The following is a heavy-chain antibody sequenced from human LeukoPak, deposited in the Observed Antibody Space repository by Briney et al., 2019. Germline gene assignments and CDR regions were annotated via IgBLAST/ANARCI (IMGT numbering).Heavy chain of an antibody. CDR1: GGTVRRYA. CDR2: IVPMSGIT. CDR3: TTYGGNTAEYFQY. Sequence: GSSVKVSCKASGGTVRRYAVNWVRQAPGQGFEWMGGIVPMSGITVYAQKFQGRVTVSTDESTNTDYMEVSSLTSEDTAVYYCTTYGGNTAEYFQYWGQGTLVTVSS. J-gene: IGHJ1*01. D-gene: IGHD4/OR15-4a*01. V-gene: IGHV1-69*05.